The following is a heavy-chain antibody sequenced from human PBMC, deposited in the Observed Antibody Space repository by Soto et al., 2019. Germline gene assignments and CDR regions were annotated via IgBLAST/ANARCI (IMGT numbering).Heavy chain of an antibody. V-gene: IGHV3-53*01. Sequence: EVQVVESGGGLIQPGGSLRLSCEVSGFSVTANYMSWVRQAPGKGLEWVSVIYSGGSTYYIDSVKGRFSISRDISKNTLYLQMNSLRAEDAAVYYGHGYGYWGQGTLFTVSS. D-gene: IGHD5-12*01. CDR2: IYSGGST. CDR1: GFSVTANY. CDR3: HGYGY. J-gene: IGHJ4*02.